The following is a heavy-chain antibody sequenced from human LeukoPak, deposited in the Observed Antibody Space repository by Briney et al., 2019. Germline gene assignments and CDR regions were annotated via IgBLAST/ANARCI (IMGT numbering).Heavy chain of an antibody. CDR1: GFTFSNYA. V-gene: IGHV3-64*01. Sequence: GGSLRLSCAGSGFTFSNYAILWVRQAPGKRLEYVSAISSDGGSTYYANSVKGRFTVSRDNSRNTLYLQMGSLRTEDTAVYYCATGNSLESYYYYMDVWGKGTTVTVSS. J-gene: IGHJ6*03. D-gene: IGHD3-3*01. CDR2: ISSDGGST. CDR3: ATGNSLESYYYYMDV.